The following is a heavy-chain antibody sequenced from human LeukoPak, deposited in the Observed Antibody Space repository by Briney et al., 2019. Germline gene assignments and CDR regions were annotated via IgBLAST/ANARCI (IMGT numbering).Heavy chain of an antibody. CDR3: ANGERYFGWSPSISLYY. V-gene: IGHV3-23*01. D-gene: IGHD3-9*01. CDR1: GFTFSSHA. J-gene: IGHJ4*02. Sequence: GGSLRLSCAASGFTFSSHAMSWVRQAPGKGLEWLSAISGSGGSTYYADSVKSRFTISRDNSKNTLYLKMNSLRAEDTAVYYCANGERYFGWSPSISLYYWGQGTLVTVSS. CDR2: ISGSGGST.